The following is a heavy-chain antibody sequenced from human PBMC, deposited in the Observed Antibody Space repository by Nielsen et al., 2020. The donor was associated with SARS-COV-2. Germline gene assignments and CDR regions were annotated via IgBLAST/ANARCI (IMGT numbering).Heavy chain of an antibody. D-gene: IGHD5-18*01. V-gene: IGHV5-51*01. CDR3: ARQDAVGYSYGTVDY. CDR1: GYSFTSYW. Sequence: GESLKISCKGSGYSFTSYWIAWVRQMPGKGLEWMGIIYPGDSDTRYSPSFQGQVTISADKSISTAYLQWSSLKASDTAMYYCARQDAVGYSYGTVDYWGQGTLVTVSS. CDR2: IYPGDSDT. J-gene: IGHJ4*02.